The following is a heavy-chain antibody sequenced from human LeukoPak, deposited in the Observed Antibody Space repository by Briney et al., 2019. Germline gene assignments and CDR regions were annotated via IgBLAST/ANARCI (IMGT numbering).Heavy chain of an antibody. Sequence: SVKVSCKASGGTFSSYAISWVRQAPGQGLEWMGGIIPIFGTANYAQKFQGRVTITTDESTNTAYMELSSLRSEDTAVYYCARDRGDFWSGINWFDPWGQGTLVTVSS. J-gene: IGHJ5*02. CDR2: IIPIFGTA. CDR3: ARDRGDFWSGINWFDP. V-gene: IGHV1-69*05. D-gene: IGHD3-3*01. CDR1: GGTFSSYA.